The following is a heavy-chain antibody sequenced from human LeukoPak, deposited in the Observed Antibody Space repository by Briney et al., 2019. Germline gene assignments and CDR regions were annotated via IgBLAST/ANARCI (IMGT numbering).Heavy chain of an antibody. Sequence: PGGSLRVSCAASGLTFSSYAMSGVGQAPGKGLEGVSAISGSGGSSYYADSVKGRCSISRDNAKNTLYLQMNSLRAEDTAVYYCAKATIFGVVIKPAAFDIWGQGTMVTVSS. CDR2: ISGSGGSS. CDR1: GLTFSSYA. D-gene: IGHD3-3*01. V-gene: IGHV3-23*01. J-gene: IGHJ3*02. CDR3: AKATIFGVVIKPAAFDI.